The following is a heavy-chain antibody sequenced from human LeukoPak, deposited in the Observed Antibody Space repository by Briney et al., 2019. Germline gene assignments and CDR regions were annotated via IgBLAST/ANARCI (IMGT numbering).Heavy chain of an antibody. Sequence: ASVQVSCKASGYTFTGYYMHWVRQAPGQGLEWMGWINPNSGGTNYAQKFQGRVTMTRDTSISTAYMELSRLRSDDTAVYYCARARTLLWFGEPHFGYWGQGTLVTVSS. D-gene: IGHD3-10*01. CDR2: INPNSGGT. V-gene: IGHV1-2*02. CDR1: GYTFTGYY. CDR3: ARARTLLWFGEPHFGY. J-gene: IGHJ4*02.